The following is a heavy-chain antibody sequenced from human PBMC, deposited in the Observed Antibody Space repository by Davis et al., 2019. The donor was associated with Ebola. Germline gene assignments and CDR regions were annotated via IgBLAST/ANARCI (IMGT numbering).Heavy chain of an antibody. J-gene: IGHJ6*02. CDR1: GFTFSNAW. CDR3: AKEGRTERYYGMDV. D-gene: IGHD1-1*01. V-gene: IGHV3-21*04. CDR2: ISRNSAKT. Sequence: GESLKISCAASGFTFSNAWMSWVRLAPGKGPEWVAGISRNSAKTYYADSVKGRFTISRDNAKNSLYLQMNSLRAEDTALYYCAKEGRTERYYGMDVWGQGTTVTVSS.